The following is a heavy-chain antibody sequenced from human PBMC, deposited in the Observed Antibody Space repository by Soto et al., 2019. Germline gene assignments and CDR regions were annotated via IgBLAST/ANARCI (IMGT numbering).Heavy chain of an antibody. Sequence: EVQLVESGGGLVKPGGSRKLSVAPSESTSSSFNWDGVRKAPGKGLEWVSSISITGNYKYYADSLKGRFTISRDNAQNLLFLQMDSLRPEDTAVYYCASRRLGYCTGGTCPEFWGQGTLVTVTS. J-gene: IGHJ4*02. CDR3: ASRRLGYCTGGTCPEF. CDR2: ISITGNYK. D-gene: IGHD2-15*01. V-gene: IGHV3-21*01. CDR1: ESTSSSFN.